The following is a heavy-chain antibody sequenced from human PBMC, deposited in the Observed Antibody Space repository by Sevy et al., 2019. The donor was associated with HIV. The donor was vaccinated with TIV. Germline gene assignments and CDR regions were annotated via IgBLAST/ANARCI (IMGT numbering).Heavy chain of an antibody. CDR3: ARDRGYCSGGSCYIQQ. CDR2: INTNNGNA. CDR1: GYTFTSNG. J-gene: IGHJ1*01. Sequence: GESLKISCRASGYTFTSNGIAWVRQAPGQGLEWMGWINTNNGNANYAQKYQGRVTMTTDTSTSTGYMELRSLRSDDTAMYYCARDRGYCSGGSCYIQQWGQGTLVTVSS. D-gene: IGHD2-15*01. V-gene: IGHV1-18*01.